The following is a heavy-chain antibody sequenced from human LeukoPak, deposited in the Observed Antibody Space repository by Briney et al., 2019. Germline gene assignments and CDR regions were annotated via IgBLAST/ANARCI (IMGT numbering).Heavy chain of an antibody. Sequence: AGGSLRLSCAASGFTFSSYSMNWVRQAPGKGLEWVPYISSSSTIYYADPVKGRFTISRDNAKNSLYLQMNSLRAEDTAVYYCARDPAYYYDSSGYYDGDYWGQGTLVTVSS. CDR1: GFTFSSYS. D-gene: IGHD3-22*01. J-gene: IGHJ4*02. CDR2: ISSSSTI. CDR3: ARDPAYYYDSSGYYDGDY. V-gene: IGHV3-48*01.